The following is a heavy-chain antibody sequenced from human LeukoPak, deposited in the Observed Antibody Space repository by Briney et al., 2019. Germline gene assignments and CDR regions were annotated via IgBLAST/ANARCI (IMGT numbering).Heavy chain of an antibody. Sequence: SVKVSCKASGGTFSSYTISWVRQAPGQGPEWMGRIIPILGIANYAQKFQGRVTITADKSTSTAYMELSSLRSEDTAVYNCASESIVGATVDYWGQGTLVTVSS. V-gene: IGHV1-69*02. CDR3: ASESIVGATVDY. D-gene: IGHD1-26*01. CDR2: IIPILGIA. J-gene: IGHJ4*02. CDR1: GGTFSSYT.